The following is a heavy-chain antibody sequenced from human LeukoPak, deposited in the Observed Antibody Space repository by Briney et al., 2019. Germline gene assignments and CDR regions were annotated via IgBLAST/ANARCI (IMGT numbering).Heavy chain of an antibody. CDR1: GGSISSYY. V-gene: IGHV4-59*12. Sequence: SETLSLTCTVSGGSISSYYWSWIRQPPGKGLEWIGYIYYSGSTNYNPSLKSRVTISVDTSKNQFSLKLSSVTAADTAVYYCARDNWNLYYYYMDVWGKGTTVTVSS. CDR3: ARDNWNLYYYYMDV. CDR2: IYYSGST. D-gene: IGHD1-20*01. J-gene: IGHJ6*03.